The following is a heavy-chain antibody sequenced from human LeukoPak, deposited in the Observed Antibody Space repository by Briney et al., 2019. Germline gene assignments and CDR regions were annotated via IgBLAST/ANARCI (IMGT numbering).Heavy chain of an antibody. Sequence: GGSLRLSCVAPGFTFSSYSMNWVRKAPGKGLEWVSYISPNSSTPYYADSVKGRFTISRDNAKNSLSLQMNRLRDEDTAVYYCARDQQWPIVHYFDHWGQGILVTVSS. V-gene: IGHV3-48*02. D-gene: IGHD6-19*01. CDR1: GFTFSSYS. J-gene: IGHJ4*02. CDR3: ARDQQWPIVHYFDH. CDR2: ISPNSSTP.